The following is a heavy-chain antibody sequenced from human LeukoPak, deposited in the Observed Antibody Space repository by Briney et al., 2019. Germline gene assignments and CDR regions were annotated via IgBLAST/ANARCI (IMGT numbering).Heavy chain of an antibody. CDR2: TYWDDGK. D-gene: IGHD1-1*01. J-gene: IGHJ4*02. CDR3: ARREVKLDYFDF. CDR1: GFSLSTSGVG. V-gene: IGHV2-5*02. Sequence: SGPTLVKPTQTLTLTCTFSGFSLSTSGVGVGWIRQPPGKALEWLALTYWDDGKRYSPYPKSRLTITKDTSKNQVVLIMTNMDPMDTATYYCARREVKLDYFDFWGQGTLVTVSS.